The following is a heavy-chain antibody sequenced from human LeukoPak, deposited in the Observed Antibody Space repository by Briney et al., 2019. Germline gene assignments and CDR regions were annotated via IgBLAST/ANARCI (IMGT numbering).Heavy chain of an antibody. Sequence: SETLSLTCAVYGGSFSGYYWSWIRQPPGKGLEWIGEINHSGSTNYNPSLKSRVTISVDTSKNQFSLKLSSVTAADTAVYYCARQREMDYYFDYWGQGTLVTVSS. J-gene: IGHJ4*02. D-gene: IGHD2-2*03. CDR1: GGSFSGYY. V-gene: IGHV4-34*01. CDR2: INHSGST. CDR3: ARQREMDYYFDY.